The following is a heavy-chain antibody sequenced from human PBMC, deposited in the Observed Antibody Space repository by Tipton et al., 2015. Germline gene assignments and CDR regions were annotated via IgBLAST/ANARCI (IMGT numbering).Heavy chain of an antibody. CDR2: IYYSGGT. Sequence: TLSLTCTVSGGSVSDSSYSWGWVRQPPGKGLEWIATIYYSGGTYYSPSLKSRLTMSVDTSKNQFSLKLSSVTAADTAVYYCAREDDSSGYVYFDYWGQGALVTVSS. CDR3: AREDDSSGYVYFDY. V-gene: IGHV4-39*07. J-gene: IGHJ4*02. CDR1: GGSVSDSSYS. D-gene: IGHD3-22*01.